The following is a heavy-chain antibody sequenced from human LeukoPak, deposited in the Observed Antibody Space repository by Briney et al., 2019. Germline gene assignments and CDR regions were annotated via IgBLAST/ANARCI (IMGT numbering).Heavy chain of an antibody. Sequence: HAGGSPRLSCAASGFTFSNYAMSWVRQAPGKGLEWVSAVSGRDTSTYYTDSVKGRFTISRDNSKNTLYLQMNSLSAEDTAIYYCAEWGDYDVLTGYYDSDYWGQGTLVTVSS. V-gene: IGHV3-23*01. J-gene: IGHJ4*02. CDR1: GFTFSNYA. D-gene: IGHD3-9*01. CDR2: VSGRDTST. CDR3: AEWGDYDVLTGYYDSDY.